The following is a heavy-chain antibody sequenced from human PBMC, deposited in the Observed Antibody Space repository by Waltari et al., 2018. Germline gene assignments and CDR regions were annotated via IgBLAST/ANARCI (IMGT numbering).Heavy chain of an antibody. CDR3: ARALGLAAAGTDAFDI. CDR1: GYTFTGYY. J-gene: IGHJ3*02. CDR2: INPNSGGT. D-gene: IGHD6-13*01. V-gene: IGHV1-2*02. Sequence: QVQLVQSGAEVKKPGASVKVSCKASGYTFTGYYMHWVRQAPGQGLEWMGWINPNSGGTNYAQKFQGRVTMTRDTSISTAYMELSRLRSDDTAVYYCARALGLAAAGTDAFDIWGQGTMVTVSS.